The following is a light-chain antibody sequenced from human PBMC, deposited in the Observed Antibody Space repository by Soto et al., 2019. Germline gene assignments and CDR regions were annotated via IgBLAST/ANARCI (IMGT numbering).Light chain of an antibody. CDR1: TSDIGAYNF. Sequence: QSALTQPASVSGSPGQSITISCTGTTSDIGAYNFVSWYQHHPDKAPKLIIYGVTNRPSGISDRFSGSKSGDTASLTISGLQAEDEADYYCISYIPSTTTHWVFGGGTQLTVL. CDR2: GVT. V-gene: IGLV2-14*01. CDR3: ISYIPSTTTHWV. J-gene: IGLJ3*02.